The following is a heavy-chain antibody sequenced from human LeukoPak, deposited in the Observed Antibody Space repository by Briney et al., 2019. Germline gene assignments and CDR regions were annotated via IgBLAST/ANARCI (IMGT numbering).Heavy chain of an antibody. CDR1: GGSFRGFD. Sequence: SETLSLTCAVYGGSFRGFDWSWVRQPLGKGLEWIGEISHRGGTYYNPSLKSRVTISQHTSKNQFSLKLSSVTAADTDVYYCAREGRGYSYLYYYYYMDVWGKGTTVTVSS. J-gene: IGHJ6*03. CDR3: AREGRGYSYLYYYYYMDV. D-gene: IGHD5-18*01. CDR2: ISHRGGT. V-gene: IGHV4-34*01.